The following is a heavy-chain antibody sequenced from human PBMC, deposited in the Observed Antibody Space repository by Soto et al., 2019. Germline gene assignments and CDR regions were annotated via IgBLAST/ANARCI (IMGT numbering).Heavy chain of an antibody. CDR1: GGSFSGYY. CDR2: INHSGST. CDR3: GSIAAAGRDNR. Sequence: QVQLQQWGAGLLKPSETLSLTCAVYGGSFSGYYWSWIRQPPGKGLEWIGEINHSGSTNYNPSLKSRVTISVDTSKNQFSLKLSSVTAADTAVYYCGSIAAAGRDNRWGQGTLVTVSS. D-gene: IGHD6-13*01. V-gene: IGHV4-34*01. J-gene: IGHJ5*02.